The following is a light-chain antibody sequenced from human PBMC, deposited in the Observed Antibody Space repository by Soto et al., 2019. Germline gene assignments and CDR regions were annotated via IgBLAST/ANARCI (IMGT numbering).Light chain of an antibody. CDR2: GAS. CDR1: QSVSSSY. Sequence: EIVLTQSPGTLSLSPGERATLSCRASQSVSSSYLAWYQQKPGQAPRLLIYGASSRATGIPDRFSGSGSGTDFNLTISRLEPEDFAVYYCQQYDNSPVTFGQGTKVEIK. CDR3: QQYDNSPVT. V-gene: IGKV3-20*01. J-gene: IGKJ1*01.